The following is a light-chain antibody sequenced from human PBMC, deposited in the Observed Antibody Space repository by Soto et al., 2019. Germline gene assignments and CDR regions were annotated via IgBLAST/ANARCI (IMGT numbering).Light chain of an antibody. J-gene: IGKJ4*01. CDR3: QQRSNWPST. CDR2: WAS. V-gene: IGKV4-1*01. Sequence: DIVMTQSPGSLAVSLGERATINCRSSQSVLYSSNNKDSIAWYQQKPGQPPRLLIYWASTRESGVPDRFSGSGSGTDFTLTISSLEPEDFAVYYCQQRSNWPSTFGGGTKVEIK. CDR1: QSVLYSSNNKDS.